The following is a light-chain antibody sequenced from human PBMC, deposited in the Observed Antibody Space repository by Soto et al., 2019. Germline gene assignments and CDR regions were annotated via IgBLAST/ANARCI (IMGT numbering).Light chain of an antibody. Sequence: QSVLTQPPSVSGVPGQRVSISCTGSSSNIGSTYDVQWYQQLPGTAPKLLIHGNTDRPSGVPDRFSGSKSGTSASLAITGLRADDEAIYYSQSYEDSLGVHYVFEIGTKVTAL. CDR2: GNT. CDR3: QSYEDSLGVHYV. CDR1: SSNIGSTYD. J-gene: IGLJ1*01. V-gene: IGLV1-40*01.